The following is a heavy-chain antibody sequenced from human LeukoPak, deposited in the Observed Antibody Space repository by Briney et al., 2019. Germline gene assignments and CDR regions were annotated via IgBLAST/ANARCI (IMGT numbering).Heavy chain of an antibody. CDR1: GFAVSNNY. Sequence: GGSLRLSCEAPGFAVSNNYMNWVRQAPGKGLEWVSIVFGDGSIYYADSVKGRFTISRDSSKNTLFLQMNSLRADDLAVYYCARGDFASWGQGTLVTVSS. CDR2: VFGDGSI. V-gene: IGHV3-66*01. J-gene: IGHJ4*02. CDR3: ARGDFAS.